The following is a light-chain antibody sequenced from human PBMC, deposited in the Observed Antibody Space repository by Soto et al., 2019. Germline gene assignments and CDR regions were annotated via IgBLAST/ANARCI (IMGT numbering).Light chain of an antibody. J-gene: IGLJ7*01. Sequence: QSVLTQPASVSGSPGQSITTSCAGTSADIGAFNYVSWYQHHPDKVPKLLIYDVSNRPSGVSTRFSASKSANTASLTISGLQADDEADYYCSSYSTTSALVFGGGTQLTVL. CDR3: SSYSTTSALV. V-gene: IGLV2-14*01. CDR1: SADIGAFNY. CDR2: DVS.